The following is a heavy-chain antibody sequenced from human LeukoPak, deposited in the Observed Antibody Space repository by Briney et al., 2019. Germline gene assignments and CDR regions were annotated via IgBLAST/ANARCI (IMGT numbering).Heavy chain of an antibody. Sequence: GGSLRLSCAASGFPFSTYAMHWVRQPPGKGLVWISRISPDGNSRGYADSVKGRFIISRDSATNTLSLQMNSLTADDTAVYYCARDGGLLPDNWGKGTLLTVSS. CDR2: ISPDGNSR. D-gene: IGHD2-21*02. CDR3: ARDGGLLPDN. V-gene: IGHV3-74*01. CDR1: GFPFSTYA. J-gene: IGHJ4*02.